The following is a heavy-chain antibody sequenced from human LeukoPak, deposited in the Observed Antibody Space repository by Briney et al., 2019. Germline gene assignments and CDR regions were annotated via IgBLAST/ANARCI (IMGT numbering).Heavy chain of an antibody. Sequence: SETLSLTCTVSGGSISSGGYYWSWIRQHPGKGLEWIGYIYYSGSTYCNPSLKSRVTISVDTSKNQFSLKLSSVTAADTAVYYCARDLIVATTFDYWGQGTLVTVSS. CDR2: IYYSGST. V-gene: IGHV4-31*03. D-gene: IGHD5-12*01. J-gene: IGHJ4*02. CDR3: ARDLIVATTFDY. CDR1: GGSISSGGYY.